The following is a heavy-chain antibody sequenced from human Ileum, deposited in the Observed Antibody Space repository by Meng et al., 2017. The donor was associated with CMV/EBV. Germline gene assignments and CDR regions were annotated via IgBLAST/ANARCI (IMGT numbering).Heavy chain of an antibody. V-gene: IGHV3-72*01. J-gene: IGHJ4*02. CDR2: IRNKSNSYTT. CDR3: TRGPPDY. Sequence: LFFSTSCLPFSDHNMDWVRQAPGKGLEWLGRIRNKSNSYTTEYAASVKGRFSISRDDSKNSLYLQMNTLKSEDTALYYCTRGPPDYWGQGTLVTVSS. CDR1: CLPFSDHN.